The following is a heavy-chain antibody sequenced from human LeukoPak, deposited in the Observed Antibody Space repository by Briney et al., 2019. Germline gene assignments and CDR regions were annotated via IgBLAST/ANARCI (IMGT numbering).Heavy chain of an antibody. CDR2: ISRSCSTI. D-gene: IGHD3-22*01. J-gene: IGHJ4*02. Sequence: GWPLRLSCAASGFTFSSYERNWVRQAPSKGLDWVAYISRSCSTIYYADPVKGRFTISRDNAKNSLYLQMTSLRAEDTAVYYCARGGSGYSSGYYYWGQGTLVTVSS. V-gene: IGHV3-48*03. CDR1: GFTFSSYE. CDR3: ARGGSGYSSGYYY.